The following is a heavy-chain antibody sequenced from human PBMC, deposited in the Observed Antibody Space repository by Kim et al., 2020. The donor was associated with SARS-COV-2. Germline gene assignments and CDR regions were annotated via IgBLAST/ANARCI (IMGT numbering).Heavy chain of an antibody. J-gene: IGHJ4*02. CDR2: VSAISDAI. Sequence: GGSLRLSCAASGFTFSIYAMNWVRQAPGKGLEWLSYVSAISDAIYYADSVKGRFTISRDNAKNSLYLQMNGLRDEDTAVYYCVRDKKAPDYWGQGTLVTVSS. CDR3: VRDKKAPDY. CDR1: GFTFSIYA. V-gene: IGHV3-48*02.